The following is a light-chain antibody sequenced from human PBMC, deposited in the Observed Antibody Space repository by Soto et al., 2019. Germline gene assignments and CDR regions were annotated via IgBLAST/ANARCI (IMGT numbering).Light chain of an antibody. J-gene: IGKJ4*01. CDR1: QTITNY. V-gene: IGKV1-39*01. CDR3: QQSNSLPLT. CDR2: DAS. Sequence: DIQMTQSPSFLSASVGDRVTITCRASQTITNYLNWYQQKPGKAPKLMIYDASSLQSGVPSRFSGSGSGTDFTLTISSLQPEDYATYYCQQSNSLPLTFGGGTKVEIK.